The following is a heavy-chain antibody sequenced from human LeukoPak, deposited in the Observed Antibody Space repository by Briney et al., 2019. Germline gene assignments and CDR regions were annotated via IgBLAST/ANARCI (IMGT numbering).Heavy chain of an antibody. CDR3: ARSEWELTLDY. Sequence: SVKVSCKASGGTFSSYDISWVRQAPGQGLEWMGEITPIFGTANYAHKFQGRVTITADESTSTAYMELSSLRYEDTVVYYCARSEWELTLDYWGQGTLLTVSS. CDR2: ITPIFGTA. V-gene: IGHV1-69*13. CDR1: GGTFSSYD. D-gene: IGHD1-26*01. J-gene: IGHJ4*02.